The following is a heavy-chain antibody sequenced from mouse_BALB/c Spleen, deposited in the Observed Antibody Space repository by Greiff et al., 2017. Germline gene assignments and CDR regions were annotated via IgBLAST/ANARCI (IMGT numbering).Heavy chain of an antibody. D-gene: IGHD1-1*01. V-gene: IGHV1-18*01. CDR1: GYSFTGYT. Sequence: VQLKESGPELVKPGASMKISCKASGYSFTGYTMNWVKQSHGKTLEWIGLINPYNGGTSYNQKFKGKATLTVDKSSSTAYMELLSLTSEDSAVYYCARGDGSSYGFDYWGQGTTLTVSS. CDR3: ARGDGSSYGFDY. J-gene: IGHJ2*01. CDR2: INPYNGGT.